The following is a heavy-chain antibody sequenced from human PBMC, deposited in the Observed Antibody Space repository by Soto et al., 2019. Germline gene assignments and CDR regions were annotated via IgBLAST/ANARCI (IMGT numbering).Heavy chain of an antibody. CDR1: GFTFSSYG. J-gene: IGHJ4*02. Sequence: GGSLRLSCAASGFTFSSYGMHWVRQAPGKGLEWVAVISYDGSNKYYADSVKGRFTISRDNSKNTLYLQMNSLRAEDTAVYYCAKTPHLYYGSGSPPPPADYWGQGTLVTVSS. V-gene: IGHV3-30*18. CDR3: AKTPHLYYGSGSPPPPADY. D-gene: IGHD3-10*01. CDR2: ISYDGSNK.